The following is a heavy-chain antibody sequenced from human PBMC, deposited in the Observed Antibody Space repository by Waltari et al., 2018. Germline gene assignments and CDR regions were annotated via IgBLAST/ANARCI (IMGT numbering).Heavy chain of an antibody. Sequence: EVQLVPSGAEVKKPGESRKISCNGSGYSFTTYWIGWVRRMPGKGLEWLGIIYPGDSDTRYSPSFQGQVTISADKSISTAYLQWSSLKASDTAMYYCACQGVPRGAIDYWGQGTLVTVSS. CDR1: GYSFTTYW. J-gene: IGHJ4*02. CDR2: IYPGDSDT. D-gene: IGHD3-16*01. V-gene: IGHV5-51*01. CDR3: ACQGVPRGAIDY.